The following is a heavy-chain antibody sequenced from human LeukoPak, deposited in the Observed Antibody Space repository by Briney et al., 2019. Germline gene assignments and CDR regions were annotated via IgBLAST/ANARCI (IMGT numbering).Heavy chain of an antibody. CDR1: GYIFSTST. V-gene: IGHV1-3*01. J-gene: IGHJ4*02. CDR2: INAGNGDT. Sequence: EASVKVSCKASGYIFSTSTMHWVRQAPGQRLEWMGWINAGNGDTNYSQKLQGRVTITRDTSASTAYMELSSLRSEDTAVYYYARPTRTGGTYYYDSTDYYSPFDYWGQGTLVTVSS. CDR3: ARPTRTGGTYYYDSTDYYSPFDY. D-gene: IGHD3-22*01.